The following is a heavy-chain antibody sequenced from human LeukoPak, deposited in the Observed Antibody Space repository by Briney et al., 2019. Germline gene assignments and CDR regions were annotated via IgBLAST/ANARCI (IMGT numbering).Heavy chain of an antibody. V-gene: IGHV3-7*01. CDR1: GFTFSSYW. CDR2: IEQDGGET. D-gene: IGHD6-19*01. Sequence: PGGSLRLSCAASGFTFSSYWMTWVRQAPGKGLEGVANIEQDGGETYYVDSVKGRFTISRDNAKNSLSLQMNSLRAEDTAVYYCARRGIISGWYWAYYFDYWGQGTLVTVSS. CDR3: ARRGIISGWYWAYYFDY. J-gene: IGHJ4*02.